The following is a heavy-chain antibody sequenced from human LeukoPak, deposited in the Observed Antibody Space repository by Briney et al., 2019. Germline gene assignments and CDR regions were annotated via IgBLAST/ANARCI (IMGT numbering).Heavy chain of an antibody. Sequence: GGSLRLSCAASGFTFSSYAMHWVRQAPGKGLEWVAVISYDGSNKYYADSVKGRFTISRDNSKNTLYLQMNSLRAEDTAVYYCARDPSYYYGMDVWGQGTTATVSS. CDR2: ISYDGSNK. V-gene: IGHV3-30-3*01. CDR3: ARDPSYYYGMDV. CDR1: GFTFSSYA. J-gene: IGHJ6*02.